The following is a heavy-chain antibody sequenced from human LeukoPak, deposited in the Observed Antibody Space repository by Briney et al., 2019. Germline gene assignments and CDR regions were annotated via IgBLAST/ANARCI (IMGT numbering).Heavy chain of an antibody. J-gene: IGHJ4*02. Sequence: SETLSLTCAVYGGSFSGYYWSWIRQPPGKGLEWIGEINHSGSTNYNPSLKSRVTISVDTSKNQFSLRLSSVTAADTAVYYCARDWDLGGSYYMDYWGQGTLVTVSS. CDR1: GGSFSGYY. V-gene: IGHV4-34*01. CDR2: INHSGST. D-gene: IGHD1-26*01. CDR3: ARDWDLGGSYYMDY.